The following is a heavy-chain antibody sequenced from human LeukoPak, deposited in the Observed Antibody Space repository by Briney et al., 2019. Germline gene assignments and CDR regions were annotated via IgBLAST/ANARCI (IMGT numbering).Heavy chain of an antibody. CDR2: INTNTGNP. D-gene: IGHD5-18*01. V-gene: IGHV7-4-1*02. Sequence: GASVKVSCKTSGYRFSSHAISWVRQDPGQGPEWMGWINTNTGNPTYAQGFTGRYVFSLDTSVSTAYLQISGLKADDTAVYYCGRDPRLGIRGYTYGYFDYWGQGTLVTVSS. CDR1: GYRFSSHA. J-gene: IGHJ4*02. CDR3: GRDPRLGIRGYTYGYFDY.